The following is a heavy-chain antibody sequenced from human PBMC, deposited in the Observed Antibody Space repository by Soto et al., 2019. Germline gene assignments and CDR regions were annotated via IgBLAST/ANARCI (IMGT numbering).Heavy chain of an antibody. J-gene: IGHJ6*02. Sequence: GGSLRLSCVGSGFSFNTYGMSWVRQAPGMGLEWVSTISDTGSNTYHANSVKGRFTISRDNSKNTLYLQMNSLRAEDTAIYYCTKIGYRSGSRYYGMDVWGQGTTVTVSS. CDR3: TKIGYRSGSRYYGMDV. V-gene: IGHV3-23*01. CDR2: ISDTGSNT. D-gene: IGHD3-10*01. CDR1: GFSFNTYG.